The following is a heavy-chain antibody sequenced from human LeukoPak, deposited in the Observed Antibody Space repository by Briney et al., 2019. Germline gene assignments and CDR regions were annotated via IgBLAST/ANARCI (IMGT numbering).Heavy chain of an antibody. CDR1: GGSISSYY. V-gene: IGHV4-4*07. CDR2: IYTSGST. Sequence: SETLSLTCTVSGGSISSYYWSWIRQPAGKGLEWIGRIYTSGSTNYNPSLKSRVTMSVDTSKNQFSLKLSSVTSADTALCYCARDSRMDAFVIWGQGTIVSVPS. J-gene: IGHJ3*02. D-gene: IGHD2-15*01. CDR3: ARDSRMDAFVI.